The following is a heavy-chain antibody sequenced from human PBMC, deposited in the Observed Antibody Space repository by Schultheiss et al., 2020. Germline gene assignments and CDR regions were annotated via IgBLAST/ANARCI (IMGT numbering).Heavy chain of an antibody. CDR3: ARAAYYGYIWVNYDFDY. CDR2: IYSGGNT. D-gene: IGHD3-16*01. CDR1: GFIVSKNY. J-gene: IGHJ4*02. V-gene: IGHV3-53*04. Sequence: GGSLRLSCAASGFIVSKNYMSWVRQAPGKGLEWVSAIYSGGNTYYADSVKGRFTIARHNSKNTLYLQMDSLRPEDTAVYCCARAAYYGYIWVNYDFDYLGQGTLVSVCS.